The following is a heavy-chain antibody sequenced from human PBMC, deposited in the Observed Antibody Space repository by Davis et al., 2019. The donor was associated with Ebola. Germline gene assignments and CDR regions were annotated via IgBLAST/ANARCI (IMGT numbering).Heavy chain of an antibody. CDR1: GFTFDDYA. V-gene: IGHV3-9*01. Sequence: PGGSLRLSCAASGFTFDDYAMHWVRQAPGKGLEWVSGISWNSGSIGYADSVKGRFTISRDNAKNSLYLQMNSLRAEDTALYYCAKGGPWIIPSDGMDVWGQGTTVTVSS. D-gene: IGHD5-12*01. CDR2: ISWNSGSI. CDR3: AKGGPWIIPSDGMDV. J-gene: IGHJ6*02.